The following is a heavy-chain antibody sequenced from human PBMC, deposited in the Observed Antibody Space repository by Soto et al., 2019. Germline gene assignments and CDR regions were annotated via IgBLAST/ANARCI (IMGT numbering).Heavy chain of an antibody. CDR2: INPNSGGT. V-gene: IGHV1-2*04. CDR1: GYTFTGYY. Sequence: ASVKVSCKASGYTFTGYYMHWVRQAPGQGLEWMGWINPNSGGTNYAQKFQGWVTMTRDTSISTAYMELSRLRSDDTAVYYCARESSIAAAKGAFDIWGQGTMVTVSS. D-gene: IGHD6-6*01. CDR3: ARESSIAAAKGAFDI. J-gene: IGHJ3*02.